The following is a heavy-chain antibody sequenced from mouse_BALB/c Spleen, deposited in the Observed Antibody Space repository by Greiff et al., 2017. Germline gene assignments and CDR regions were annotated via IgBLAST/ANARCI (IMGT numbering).Heavy chain of an antibody. CDR2: ISSGGSYT. CDR3: AREGYYGSSYCYFDY. J-gene: IGHJ2*01. CDR1: GFTFSSYA. Sequence: DVKLVESGGGLVKPGGSLKLSCAASGFTFSSYAMSWVRQSPEKRLEWVAEISSGGSYTYYPDTVTGRFTISRDNAKNTLYLEMSSLRSEDTAMYYCAREGYYGSSYCYFDYWGQGTTLTVSS. D-gene: IGHD1-1*01. V-gene: IGHV5-9-4*01.